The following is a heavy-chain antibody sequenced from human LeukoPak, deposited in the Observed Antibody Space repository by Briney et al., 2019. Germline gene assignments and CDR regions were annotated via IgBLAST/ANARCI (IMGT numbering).Heavy chain of an antibody. CDR3: ARGGVGATTYVWFDP. J-gene: IGHJ5*02. Sequence: GASVKVSCKASGYTFTNYYIHWVRQAPGQGLECMGIINPSGGSTSYAQKFQGRVTMTRDMSTSTVYMELSSLRSEDTAVYYCARGGVGATTYVWFDPWGXGTLVTVSX. CDR1: GYTFTNYY. V-gene: IGHV1-46*01. D-gene: IGHD1-26*01. CDR2: INPSGGST.